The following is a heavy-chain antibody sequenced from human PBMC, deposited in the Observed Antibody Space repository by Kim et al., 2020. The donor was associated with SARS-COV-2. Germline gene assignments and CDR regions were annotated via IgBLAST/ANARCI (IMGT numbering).Heavy chain of an antibody. D-gene: IGHD5-18*01. CDR2: LKTDGSSA. J-gene: IGHJ4*02. CDR3: ARETVMVALYFDY. V-gene: IGHV3-74*01. Sequence: GGSLRLSCAASGFTFSSYWMHWVRQVPGKGLVWVSRLKTDGSSASYADSVKGRFTISRDNAKNTLYLQMNSLRAEDTAVYYCARETVMVALYFDYWGQGTLVTVSS. CDR1: GFTFSSYW.